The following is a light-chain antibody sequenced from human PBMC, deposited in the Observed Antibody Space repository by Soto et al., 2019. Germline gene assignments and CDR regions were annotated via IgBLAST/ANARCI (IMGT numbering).Light chain of an antibody. V-gene: IGLV6-57*03. CDR2: EDD. Sequence: NFMLTQPHSVSESPGETVPISCTRSSGSIADNYVQWYQQRPGSAPTIVIYEDDQRPSGVPDRFSGSTDSSSNSASLTISGLKTEDEADYYCQSYDTMVVFVGGTKLTVL. CDR1: SGSIADNY. CDR3: QSYDTMVV. J-gene: IGLJ2*01.